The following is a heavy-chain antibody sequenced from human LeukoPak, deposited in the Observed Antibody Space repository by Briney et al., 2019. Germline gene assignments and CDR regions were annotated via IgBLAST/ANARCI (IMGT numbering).Heavy chain of an antibody. V-gene: IGHV3-53*01. D-gene: IGHD4-17*01. J-gene: IGHJ4*02. CDR2: IYRGGNT. CDR3: ARGGDYGVKIDY. CDR1: GFTVSSKY. Sequence: GGSLRLSCAASGFTVSSKYMTWVRQAPGKGLEWVSVIYRGGNTYYADSVKGRFTISRDNSKNTLYLQMNSLRAEDTAIYYCARGGDYGVKIDYWGQGTLVTVSS.